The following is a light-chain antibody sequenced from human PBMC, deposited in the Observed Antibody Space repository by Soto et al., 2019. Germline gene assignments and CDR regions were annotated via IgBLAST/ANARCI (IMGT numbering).Light chain of an antibody. CDR3: QQFYDLPIT. V-gene: IGKV1-33*01. J-gene: IGKJ5*01. CDR1: QDLSDV. Sequence: DIQMTQSPSALSASVGDRVTVACQSSQDLSDVLNWYQQQPGKAPKVLIYDASKLQTGVPSRFSGRRSGKDFPFTSSSLQPDDSGTYYCQQFYDLPITFGQGTRLEI. CDR2: DAS.